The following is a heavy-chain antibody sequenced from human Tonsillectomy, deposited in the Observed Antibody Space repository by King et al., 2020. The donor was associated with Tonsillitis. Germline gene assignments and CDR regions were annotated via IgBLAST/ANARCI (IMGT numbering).Heavy chain of an antibody. CDR2: ISFDGIDK. J-gene: IGHJ4*02. D-gene: IGHD2-2*02. V-gene: IGHV3-30*04. CDR1: GFTFSSYA. Sequence: VQLVESGGGVVQPGRSLRLSCAASGFTFSSYAMHWVRQGPGKGLEWVALISFDGIDKFYADSVKGRFTISRDNSKNTLYLQMNSLRPEDTAVYYCARDICSSTSCYKAYWGQGTLVTVSS. CDR3: ARDICSSTSCYKAY.